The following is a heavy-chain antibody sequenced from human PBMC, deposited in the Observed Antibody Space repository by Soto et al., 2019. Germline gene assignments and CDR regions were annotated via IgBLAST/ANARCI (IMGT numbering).Heavy chain of an antibody. D-gene: IGHD6-6*01. CDR1: GGSISSSSYY. Sequence: QLQLQESGPGLVKPSETLSLTCTVSGGSISSSSYYWGWIRQRPGKGLEWIGSIYYSGSTYYNPSLKSRVTISVDTSKNQFSLKLSSVTAADTAVYYCARPDPSIAAFHDAFDIWGQGTMVTVSS. V-gene: IGHV4-39*01. CDR2: IYYSGST. CDR3: ARPDPSIAAFHDAFDI. J-gene: IGHJ3*02.